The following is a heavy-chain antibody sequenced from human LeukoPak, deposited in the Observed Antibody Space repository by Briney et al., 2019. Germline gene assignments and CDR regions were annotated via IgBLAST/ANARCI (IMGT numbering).Heavy chain of an antibody. V-gene: IGHV4-38-2*02. J-gene: IGHJ4*02. CDR1: GYSISSSFY. CDR2: IYHSGTT. Sequence: SETLSLTCTVSGYSISSSFYWDWIRQPPGKGLECIGSIYHSGTTYYNPSLKSRVTISVDTSKNQFSLKLSSVTAADTAVYYCAIFTFGGIIAPDYWGQGTLVTVSS. D-gene: IGHD3-16*02. CDR3: AIFTFGGIIAPDY.